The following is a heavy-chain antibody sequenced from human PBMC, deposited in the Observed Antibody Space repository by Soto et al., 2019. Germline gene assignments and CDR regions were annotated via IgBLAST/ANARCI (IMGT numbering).Heavy chain of an antibody. D-gene: IGHD2-21*01. CDR1: GFTFDDYA. Sequence: EVQLVESGGGLVQPGRSLRLSCAASGFTFDDYAMHWVRQAPVKGMEWVSGISWNSGSIGYADSVKGRFTISRDNAKNTLYLQTNSLRAEDTVLYYCARVEGGVPWYYYYGMDVWGQGTTVSVSS. J-gene: IGHJ6*02. CDR3: ARVEGGVPWYYYYGMDV. V-gene: IGHV3-9*01. CDR2: ISWNSGSI.